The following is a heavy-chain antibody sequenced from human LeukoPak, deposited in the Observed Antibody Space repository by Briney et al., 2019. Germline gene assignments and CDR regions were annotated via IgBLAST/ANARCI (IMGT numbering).Heavy chain of an antibody. D-gene: IGHD3-10*01. CDR2: INEDGSRT. CDR1: GFIFSNYW. J-gene: IGHJ5*02. V-gene: IGHV3-74*03. CDR3: ARALCGASVGTDT. Sequence: GGSLRLSCAASGFIFSNYWMYWVRQAPGRGLVWVSRINEDGSRTMYADSVKGRFTISRDNAESTLYLEMTGLRADDTAVYYCARALCGASVGTDTWGQGTLVTVSS.